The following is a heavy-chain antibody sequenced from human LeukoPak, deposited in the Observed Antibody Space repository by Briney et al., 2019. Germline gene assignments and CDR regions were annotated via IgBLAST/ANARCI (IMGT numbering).Heavy chain of an antibody. V-gene: IGHV3-7*01. CDR2: IKLDRSEK. CDR1: GFTFSTYW. Sequence: GGSLRLSCAVSGFTFSTYWMSWLRQAPGKGLEWVANIKLDRSEKYYVDSVKGRFTISRDNSKNSLYLQMNSLRAEDTAVYYCARDNVRLFDYWGRGTLVTVSS. CDR3: ARDNVRLFDY. J-gene: IGHJ4*02. D-gene: IGHD6-6*01.